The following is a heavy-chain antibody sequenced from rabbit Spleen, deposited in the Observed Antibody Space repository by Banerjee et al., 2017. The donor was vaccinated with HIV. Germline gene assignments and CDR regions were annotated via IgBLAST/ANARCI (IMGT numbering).Heavy chain of an antibody. V-gene: IGHV1S45*01. CDR2: IYAHSSGST. D-gene: IGHD4-2*01. CDR1: GFSFSSSYW. CDR3: ARGGYGGHIYAMGL. Sequence: QQQLKESGGGLVKPEGSLTLTCTASGFSFSSSYWICWVRQAPGKGLEWIACIYAHSSGSTAYASWAKGRFTIAKTSSTTVTLQMTSLTDADTATYFCARGGYGGHIYAMGLWGQGTLVTVS. J-gene: IGHJ3*01.